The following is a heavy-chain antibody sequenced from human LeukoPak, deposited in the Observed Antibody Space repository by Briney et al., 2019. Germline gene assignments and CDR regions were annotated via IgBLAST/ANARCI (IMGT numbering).Heavy chain of an antibody. Sequence: GGSLRLSCAASGFTFGSYAMNWVRQAPGKGLEWVSSISSSSSYIYYADSVKGRFTISRDNAKNSLYLQMNSLRAEDTAVYYCARARARYCSSTSCPNCFDYWGQGTLVTVSS. CDR3: ARARARYCSSTSCPNCFDY. D-gene: IGHD2-2*01. V-gene: IGHV3-21*01. CDR2: ISSSSSYI. J-gene: IGHJ4*02. CDR1: GFTFGSYA.